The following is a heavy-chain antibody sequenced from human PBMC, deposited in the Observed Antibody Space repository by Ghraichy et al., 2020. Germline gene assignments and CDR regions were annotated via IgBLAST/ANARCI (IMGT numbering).Heavy chain of an antibody. Sequence: ASVKVSCKASGYTFTSYGINWVRQAPGQGLEWMGWISAYNGDTNYAQKLQGRVTMTTDTSTSTAYMELRSLRSDDTAVYYCARDRANAWNNWFDPWGKGTRVTVSS. CDR2: ISAYNGDT. CDR1: GYTFTSYG. D-gene: IGHD4/OR15-4a*01. V-gene: IGHV1-18*01. CDR3: ARDRANAWNNWFDP. J-gene: IGHJ5*02.